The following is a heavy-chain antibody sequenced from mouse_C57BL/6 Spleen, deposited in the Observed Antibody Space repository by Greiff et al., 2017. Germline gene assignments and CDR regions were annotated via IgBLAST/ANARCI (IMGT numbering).Heavy chain of an antibody. CDR3: ARRYDGYSDY. V-gene: IGHV5-6*02. Sequence: EVKLEESGGDLVKPGGSLKLSCAASGFTFSSYGMSWVRQTPDKRLEWVATISSGGSYTYYPDSVKGRFTISRDKAKNTLYLQMSSLKSEDTAMYYCARRYDGYSDYWGQGTTLTVSS. D-gene: IGHD2-3*01. J-gene: IGHJ2*01. CDR2: ISSGGSYT. CDR1: GFTFSSYG.